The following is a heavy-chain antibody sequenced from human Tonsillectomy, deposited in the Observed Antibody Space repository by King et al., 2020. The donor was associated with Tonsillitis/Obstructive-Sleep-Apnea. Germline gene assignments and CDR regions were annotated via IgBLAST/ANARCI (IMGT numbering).Heavy chain of an antibody. V-gene: IGHV3-23*04. Sequence: VQLVESGGGLVPPGGSLRLSCAASGFTFSNYAMSWVRQAPGKGLEWVSAITGSGGSTYYADSVKGRFTISRDNSNNTLDLEMNSLRAEDTAVYYCAKPLYDFWSGYSVYYFDCWGQGTLVTVSS. J-gene: IGHJ4*02. D-gene: IGHD3-3*01. CDR1: GFTFSNYA. CDR2: ITGSGGST. CDR3: AKPLYDFWSGYSVYYFDC.